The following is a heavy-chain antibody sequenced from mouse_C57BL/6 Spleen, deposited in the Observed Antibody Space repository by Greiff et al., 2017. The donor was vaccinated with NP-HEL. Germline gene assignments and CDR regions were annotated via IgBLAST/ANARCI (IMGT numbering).Heavy chain of an antibody. D-gene: IGHD2-14*01. CDR1: GFSLSTVGMG. J-gene: IGHJ2*01. CDR2: IWWDDDK. CDR3: ARMGALGVLVDY. Sequence: QVTLKECGPGILQPSQTLSLTCSFSGFSLSTVGMGVGWIRQPSGKGLEWLAHIWWDDDKYYNPALKSRLTISKDTSKNQVFLKIAHVDTADTATYYCARMGALGVLVDYWGQGTTLTVSS. V-gene: IGHV8-8*01.